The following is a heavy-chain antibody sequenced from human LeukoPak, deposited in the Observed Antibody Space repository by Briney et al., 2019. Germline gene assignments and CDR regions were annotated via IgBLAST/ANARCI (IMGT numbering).Heavy chain of an antibody. CDR1: GFTFSSYW. D-gene: IGHD3-16*01. CDR2: IKQDGSEK. Sequence: GGSLRLSCAASGFTFSSYWMSWVRQAPGKGLEWVANIKQDGSEKYYVDSVKGRFTISRDNAKNSLYLQMNSLRAEDTAVYYCAKVFGVANGAFDIWGQGTMVTVSS. V-gene: IGHV3-7*03. CDR3: AKVFGVANGAFDI. J-gene: IGHJ3*02.